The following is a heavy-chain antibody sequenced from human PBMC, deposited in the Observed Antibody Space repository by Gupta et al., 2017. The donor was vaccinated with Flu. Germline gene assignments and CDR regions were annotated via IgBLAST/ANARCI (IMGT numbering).Heavy chain of an antibody. Sequence: EVQLLESGGGVVQPGGSLRVSCAASGFTFSTYAMSWVRQAPGKGLEWVSGISGSGSITYYADSVKGRFAISRDNSKNTLYLQMNSLRAEDTAVYFCAPLATNYYGSGSSPIDSWGQGNLVTVSS. J-gene: IGHJ4*02. V-gene: IGHV3-23*01. CDR2: ISGSGSIT. CDR3: APLATNYYGSGSSPIDS. CDR1: GFTFSTYA. D-gene: IGHD3-10*01.